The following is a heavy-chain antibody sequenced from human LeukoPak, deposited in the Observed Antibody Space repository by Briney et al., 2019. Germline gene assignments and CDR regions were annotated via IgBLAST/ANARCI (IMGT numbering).Heavy chain of an antibody. Sequence: SVKVSCKASGGTFSSYAISWVRQAPGQGLEWMGGIIPIFGTANYAQKFQGRVTITADKSTGTAYMELSSLRSEDTAVYYCARGGRNTASYYYYYMDVWGKGTTVTVSS. CDR3: ARGGRNTASYYYYYMDV. J-gene: IGHJ6*03. V-gene: IGHV1-69*06. CDR2: IIPIFGTA. CDR1: GGTFSSYA. D-gene: IGHD4-11*01.